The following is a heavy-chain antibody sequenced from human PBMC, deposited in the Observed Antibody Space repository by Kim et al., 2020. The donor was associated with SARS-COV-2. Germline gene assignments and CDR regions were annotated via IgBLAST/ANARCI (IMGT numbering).Heavy chain of an antibody. D-gene: IGHD6-19*01. CDR1: GFTFSSYG. Sequence: GGSLRLSCAASGFTFSSYGMHWVRQAPGKGLEWVAVISYDGSNKYYADSVKGRFTISRDNSKNTLYLQMNSLRAEDTAVYYCEKGPWGAVAGTRGWFDPWGQGTLVTVSS. J-gene: IGHJ5*02. CDR2: ISYDGSNK. V-gene: IGHV3-30*18. CDR3: EKGPWGAVAGTRGWFDP.